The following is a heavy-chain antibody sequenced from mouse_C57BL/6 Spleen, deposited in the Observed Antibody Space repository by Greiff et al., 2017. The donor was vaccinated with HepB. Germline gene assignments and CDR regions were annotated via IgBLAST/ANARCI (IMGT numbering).Heavy chain of an antibody. CDR3: ARVYGSLYGYFDV. Sequence: QVQLQQPGAELVMPGASVKLSCKASGYTFTSYWMHWVKQRPGQGLEWIGEIDPSDSYTNYNQKFKGKSTLTVDKSSSTASMPLRSLTSEDSSLSYFARVYGSLYGYFDVWGTGPPVTVSS. CDR1: GYTFTSYW. CDR2: IDPSDSYT. V-gene: IGHV1-69*01. D-gene: IGHD1-1*01. J-gene: IGHJ1*03.